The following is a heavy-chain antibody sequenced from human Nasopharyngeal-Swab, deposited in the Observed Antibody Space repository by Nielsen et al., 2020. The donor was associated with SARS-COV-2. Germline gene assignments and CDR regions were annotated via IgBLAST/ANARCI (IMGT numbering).Heavy chain of an antibody. CDR3: ARHWSDPGNWFDP. J-gene: IGHJ5*02. CDR1: GYSFTSYW. Sequence: GGSLRLSCKGSGYSFTSYWISWVRQMPGKGLEWMGRIDPSDSYTNYSPSFQGHVTISSDTSISTAYLQWSSLKASDTAMYYCARHWSDPGNWFDPWGQGTLVTVSS. V-gene: IGHV5-10-1*01. CDR2: IDPSDSYT.